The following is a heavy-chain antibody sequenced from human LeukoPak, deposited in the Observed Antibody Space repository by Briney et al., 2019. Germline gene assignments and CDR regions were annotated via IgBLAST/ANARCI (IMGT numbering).Heavy chain of an antibody. CDR3: AKTPPHYYGSGSYRY. Sequence: PGGSLRLSCAASGFTFSSYAMSWVRQAPGKGLEWVSAISGSGGSTYYADSVKGRFTISRDNAKNTLYLEMNSLRAEDTPVYYCAKTPPHYYGSGSYRYWGQGTLVTVSS. D-gene: IGHD3-10*01. CDR2: ISGSGGST. CDR1: GFTFSSYA. V-gene: IGHV3-23*01. J-gene: IGHJ4*02.